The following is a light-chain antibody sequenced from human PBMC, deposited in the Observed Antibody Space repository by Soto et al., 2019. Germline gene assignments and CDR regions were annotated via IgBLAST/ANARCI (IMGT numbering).Light chain of an antibody. V-gene: IGKV3-15*01. J-gene: IGKJ4*01. CDR3: QQYDNWPPLT. CDR2: GAS. Sequence: EIVLTQSPATLSLSPGERATLSCRASQSVRRNLAWYQKKPGQAPRLLISGASTRATGIPARFSGSGSGTELTLTISSLQSEDFAVYYCQQYDNWPPLTFGGGTKVDIK. CDR1: QSVRRN.